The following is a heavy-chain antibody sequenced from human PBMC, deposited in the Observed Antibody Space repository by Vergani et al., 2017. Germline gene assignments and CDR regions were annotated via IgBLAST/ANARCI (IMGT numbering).Heavy chain of an antibody. CDR2: IDRNYGVK. D-gene: IGHD3-3*01. CDR1: GFTFQAFA. CDR3: VKDNYYDADYPFYL. J-gene: IGHJ2*01. Sequence: VEAGGGLVQPGGSLRLSCTASGFTFQAFAFHWVRQVSGRGLEWVSGIDRNYGVKNGNSFEGRFSISRDNAKKAVFLQMNNLRHEDTALYFCVKDNYYDADYPFYLWGCGTLVTVSS. V-gene: IGHV3-9*01.